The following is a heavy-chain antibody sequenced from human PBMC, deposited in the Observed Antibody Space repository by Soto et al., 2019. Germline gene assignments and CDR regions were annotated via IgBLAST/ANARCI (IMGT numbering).Heavy chain of an antibody. CDR3: ARGGRLGYCISTSCYADNWFDP. CDR1: GGSISSGGYS. D-gene: IGHD2-2*01. Sequence: QLQLQESGSGLVKPSQTLSLTCAVSGGSISSGGYSWSWIRQPPGKGLEWIGYIYHSGSTYYNPSLTSRVTISVDRSKNQFSLKLSSVTAADTAVYYCARGGRLGYCISTSCYADNWFDPWGQGTLVTVSS. J-gene: IGHJ5*02. V-gene: IGHV4-30-2*01. CDR2: IYHSGST.